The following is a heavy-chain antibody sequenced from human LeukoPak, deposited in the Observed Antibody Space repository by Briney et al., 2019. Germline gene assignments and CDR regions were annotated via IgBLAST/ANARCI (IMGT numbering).Heavy chain of an antibody. CDR2: IYYSGST. D-gene: IGHD5-18*01. J-gene: IGHJ4*02. CDR3: ARVTAMPYYFDY. CDR1: GGSISSYY. V-gene: IGHV4-59*01. Sequence: SETLSLTCTVSGGSISSYYWSWIRQPPGKGLEWIGYIYYSGSTNYNPSLKSRVTISVDTSRNQFSLKLSSVTAADTAVYYCARVTAMPYYFDYWGQGTLVTVSS.